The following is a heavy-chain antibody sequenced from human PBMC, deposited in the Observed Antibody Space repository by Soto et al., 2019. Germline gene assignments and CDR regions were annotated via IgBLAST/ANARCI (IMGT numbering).Heavy chain of an antibody. CDR2: IYHSGST. CDR3: ARVATSSGSYFWGFDP. Sequence: QLQLQESGSGLVKPSQTLSLTCAVSGGSISSGGYSWSWIRQPPGKGLEWIGYIYHSGSTYYNPSLKSRVTISVDRSKNQFSLKLSSVTAADTAVYYRARVATSSGSYFWGFDPWGQGTLVTVSS. J-gene: IGHJ5*02. V-gene: IGHV4-30-2*01. CDR1: GGSISSGGYS. D-gene: IGHD1-26*01.